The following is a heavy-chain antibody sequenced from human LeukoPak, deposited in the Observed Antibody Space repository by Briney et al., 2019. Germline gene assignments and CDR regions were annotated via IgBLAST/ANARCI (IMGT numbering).Heavy chain of an antibody. Sequence: SETLSRTCTVSGGSMSTYYWSWIRQPPGKGLEWIGYIYYSGSTNHNPSLKSRVTISVDTSKNQFSLKLSTVTASDTAVYYCTRGGYGDPVIYFQHWGQGTLVTVSS. J-gene: IGHJ1*01. CDR2: IYYSGST. V-gene: IGHV4-59*08. CDR3: TRGGYGDPVIYFQH. CDR1: GGSMSTYY. D-gene: IGHD4-17*01.